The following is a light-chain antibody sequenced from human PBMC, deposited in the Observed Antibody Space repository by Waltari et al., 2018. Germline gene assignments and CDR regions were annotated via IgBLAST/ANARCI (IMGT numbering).Light chain of an antibody. CDR2: DVT. J-gene: IGLJ3*02. Sequence: QSALTQPRSVSESPGQSVTISCTGTNYDVGYYNYVSWYQHHPGKAPTLMIYDVTKRPSGVPDRFSGSKYGNTASLTISGLQAEDEADYYCSSYSGTYTLLFGGGTKLTVL. V-gene: IGLV2-11*01. CDR3: SSYSGTYTLL. CDR1: NYDVGYYNY.